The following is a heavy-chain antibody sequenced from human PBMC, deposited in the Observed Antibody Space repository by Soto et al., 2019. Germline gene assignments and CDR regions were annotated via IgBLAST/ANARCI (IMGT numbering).Heavy chain of an antibody. CDR1: GGSISSYY. J-gene: IGHJ6*03. CDR3: ARHLVVVPAARNYVGHYYYMDV. Sequence: SETLSLTCTVSGGSISSYYWSRIRQPPGKGLEWIGYIYYSGSTNYNPSLKSRVTISVDTSKNQFSLKLSSVTAADTAVYYCARHLVVVPAARNYVGHYYYMDVWGKGTTVTVSS. V-gene: IGHV4-59*08. CDR2: IYYSGST. D-gene: IGHD2-2*01.